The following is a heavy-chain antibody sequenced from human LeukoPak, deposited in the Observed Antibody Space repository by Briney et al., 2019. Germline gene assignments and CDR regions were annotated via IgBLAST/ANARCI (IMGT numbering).Heavy chain of an antibody. V-gene: IGHV1-18*01. J-gene: IGHJ4*02. D-gene: IGHD2-2*02. Sequence: ASVKVSCKASGYTFTSYGISWVRQAPGQGLEWMGWISAYNGNTNYAQKFQGRVTITADESTSTAYMELSSLRSEDTAVYYCARAEYCSSTSCYTAHDYWGQGTLVTVSS. CDR1: GYTFTSYG. CDR2: ISAYNGNT. CDR3: ARAEYCSSTSCYTAHDY.